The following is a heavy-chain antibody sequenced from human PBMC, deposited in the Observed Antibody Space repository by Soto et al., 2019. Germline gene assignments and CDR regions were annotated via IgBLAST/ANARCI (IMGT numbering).Heavy chain of an antibody. CDR3: AKNQERELPRVIDF. CDR1: GYTLTSYH. Sequence: GASVKVSCKASGYTLTSYHMDWVRQAPGQGLEWMGKMSPSGDMTWYPQKFRGRVTLTRDRSKNTLYLQMSSLRAEDTALYYCAKNQERELPRVIDFWGQGTLVTVSS. D-gene: IGHD1-7*01. J-gene: IGHJ4*02. V-gene: IGHV1-46*01. CDR2: MSPSGDMT.